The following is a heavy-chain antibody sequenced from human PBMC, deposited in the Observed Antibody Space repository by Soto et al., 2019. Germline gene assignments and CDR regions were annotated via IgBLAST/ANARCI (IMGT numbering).Heavy chain of an antibody. J-gene: IGHJ6*02. CDR3: ASDDWAGGLDV. CDR1: GGTFGDSG. D-gene: IGHD3-9*01. Sequence: QMHLVQSGPEVRKPGSSVKVSCKASGGTFGDSGIDWVRQAPGHGLEWMGGILPVFRTPRNARKFEGRVSLTVDEVTTTAFMELNSLGPGDTATYYCASDDWAGGLDVWGQGTTGIV. CDR2: ILPVFRTP. V-gene: IGHV1-69*01.